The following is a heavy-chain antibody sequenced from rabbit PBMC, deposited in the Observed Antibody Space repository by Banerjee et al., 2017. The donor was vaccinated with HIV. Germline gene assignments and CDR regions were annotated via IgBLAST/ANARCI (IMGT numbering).Heavy chain of an antibody. CDR1: GFSFSSSYW. Sequence: QEQLEESGGDLVKPEGSLTLTCTASGFSFSSSYWICWVRQAPGKGLEWIACIYAGSSGSTYYASWAKGRFTISKTSSTTVTLQMTSLTAADTATYFCARRATYIGYGYAALNLWGQGTLVTVS. CDR2: IYAGSSGST. D-gene: IGHD6-1*01. V-gene: IGHV1S45*01. CDR3: ARRATYIGYGYAALNL. J-gene: IGHJ4*01.